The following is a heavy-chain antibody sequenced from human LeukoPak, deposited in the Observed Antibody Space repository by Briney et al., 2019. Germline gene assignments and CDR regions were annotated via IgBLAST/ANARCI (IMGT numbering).Heavy chain of an antibody. CDR2: IKQDGSEK. CDR3: AREVPMYFDY. D-gene: IGHD1-1*01. V-gene: IGHV3-7*01. J-gene: IGHJ4*02. CDR1: GFTISSYW. Sequence: GGSLRLSCAASGFTISSYWMSWVRQAPGKGLEWVANIKQDGSEKYYVDSVKGRFTISRDNAKNSLYLQMNSLRAEDTAVYYCAREVPMYFDYCGQGTLVTVSS.